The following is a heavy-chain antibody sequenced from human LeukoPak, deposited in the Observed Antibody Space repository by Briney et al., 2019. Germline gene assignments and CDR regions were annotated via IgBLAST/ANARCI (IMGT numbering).Heavy chain of an antibody. Sequence: SVKVSRKASGGTFSSYAISWVRQAPGQGLEWMGGIIPIFGTANYAQKFQGRVTITADKSTSTAYMELSSLRSEDTAVYYCARARKYSYGQNDYWGQGTLVTVSS. J-gene: IGHJ4*02. V-gene: IGHV1-69*06. CDR1: GGTFSSYA. CDR2: IIPIFGTA. CDR3: ARARKYSYGQNDY. D-gene: IGHD5-18*01.